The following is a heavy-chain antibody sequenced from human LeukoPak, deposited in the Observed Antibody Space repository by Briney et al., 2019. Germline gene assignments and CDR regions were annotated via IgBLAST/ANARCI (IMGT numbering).Heavy chain of an antibody. D-gene: IGHD3-16*02. V-gene: IGHV4-34*01. J-gene: IGHJ5*02. CDR1: GGSFSGYY. CDR3: ARGAITFGGVIVISRWFDP. CDR2: INHSGST. Sequence: PSETLSLTCAVSGGSFSGYYWSWIRQPPGKGLEWIGEINHSGSTNYNPSLKSRVTISVDTSKNKFSLKLSSVTAADTAVYYCARGAITFGGVIVISRWFDPWGQGTLVTVSS.